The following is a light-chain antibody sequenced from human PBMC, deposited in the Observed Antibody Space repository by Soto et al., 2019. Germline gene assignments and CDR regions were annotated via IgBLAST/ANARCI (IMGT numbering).Light chain of an antibody. J-gene: IGKJ1*01. Sequence: DIQMTQSPSSLSSSVGDRVTITCRASQSISSYLNWYQQKPGKANKLLMYAASSLQSRLPSWFSGGGSGTDFTRTFSSLQPEDFATYYDQHSSSTLWKFGQGTKVESK. CDR2: AAS. CDR3: QHSSSTLWK. CDR1: QSISSY. V-gene: IGKV1-39*01.